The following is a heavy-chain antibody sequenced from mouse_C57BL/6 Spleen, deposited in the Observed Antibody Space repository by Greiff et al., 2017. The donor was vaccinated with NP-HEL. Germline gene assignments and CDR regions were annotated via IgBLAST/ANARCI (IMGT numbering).Heavy chain of an antibody. Sequence: EVMLVESGGGLVQPGGSLSLSCAASGFTFTDYYMSWVRQPPGKALEWLGFIRNKANGYTTEYSASVKGRFTISRDNSQSILYLQMNALRAEDSATYYCASPAYYSNYGGYYYAMDYWGQGTSVTVSS. J-gene: IGHJ4*01. CDR1: GFTFTDYY. CDR3: ASPAYYSNYGGYYYAMDY. CDR2: IRNKANGYTT. D-gene: IGHD2-5*01. V-gene: IGHV7-3*01.